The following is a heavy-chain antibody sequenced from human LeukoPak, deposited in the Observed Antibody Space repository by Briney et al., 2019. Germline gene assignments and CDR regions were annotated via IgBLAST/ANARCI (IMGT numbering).Heavy chain of an antibody. CDR1: GLTVSSNS. D-gene: IGHD4/OR15-4a*01. J-gene: IGHJ4*02. CDR2: IYSGGST. Sequence: GGSLRLSCAASGLTVSSNSMSWVRQAPGKGLEWVSFIYSGGSTYYADSVKSRFTISRDNTKNTLYLQMNSLRADDTAVYYCARRAGAYSHPYDYCGQGTLGTVSS. CDR3: ARRAGAYSHPYDY. V-gene: IGHV3-53*01.